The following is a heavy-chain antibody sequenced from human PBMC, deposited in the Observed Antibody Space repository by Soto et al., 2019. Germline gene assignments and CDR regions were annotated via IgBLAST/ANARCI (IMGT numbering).Heavy chain of an antibody. CDR3: ARSGGSLDY. Sequence: SETLSLTCTVSGGSISSYYWSWIRQPPGKGLEWIGYIYYSGSTNYNPSLKSRVTISVDTSKNQFSLKLNSVTAADTVVYYCARSGGSLDYWGKGTLVTVSS. CDR1: GGSISSYY. D-gene: IGHD2-15*01. CDR2: IYYSGST. V-gene: IGHV4-59*01. J-gene: IGHJ4*02.